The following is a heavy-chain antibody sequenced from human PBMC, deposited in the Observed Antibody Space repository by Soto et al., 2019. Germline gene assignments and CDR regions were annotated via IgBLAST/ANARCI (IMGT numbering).Heavy chain of an antibody. D-gene: IGHD3-10*02. CDR2: IYYSGST. CDR1: GGSISSGGYY. J-gene: IGHJ4*02. CDR3: ARLSSGERLNFDY. Sequence: QVQLQESGPGLVKPSQTLSLTCTVSGGSISSGGYYWSWIRQHPGKGLAWIGYIYYSGSTYYNPSLKSRVTISLDTSKNPFSLKLSSVTAADTAMYYCARLSSGERLNFDYWGQGTLVTVSS. V-gene: IGHV4-31*03.